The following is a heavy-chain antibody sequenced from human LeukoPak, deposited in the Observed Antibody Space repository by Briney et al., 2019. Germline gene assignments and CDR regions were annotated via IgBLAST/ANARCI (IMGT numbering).Heavy chain of an antibody. CDR2: INAGNGNT. J-gene: IGHJ4*02. CDR3: ARGGDGYSTTFDY. V-gene: IGHV1-3*01. CDR1: GYTFTSYA. D-gene: IGHD2-21*01. Sequence: ASVRVSCKASGYTFTSYAMHWVRQAPGQRLEWMGWINAGNGNTKYSQKFQGRVTITRDTSASTAYMELSSLRSEDTAVYYCARGGDGYSTTFDYWGQGTLVTVSS.